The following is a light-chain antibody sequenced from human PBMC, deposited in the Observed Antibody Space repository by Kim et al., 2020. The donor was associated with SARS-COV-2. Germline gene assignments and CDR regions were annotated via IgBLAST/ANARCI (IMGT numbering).Light chain of an antibody. CDR2: KAS. Sequence: SASVGDRVTITCRASQSISSWLAWYQQKPGKAPKLLIYKASSLESGVLSRFSGSGSGTEFTLTISSLQPDDFATYYCQQYNSYRTFGQGTKVDIK. CDR3: QQYNSYRT. CDR1: QSISSW. J-gene: IGKJ1*01. V-gene: IGKV1-5*03.